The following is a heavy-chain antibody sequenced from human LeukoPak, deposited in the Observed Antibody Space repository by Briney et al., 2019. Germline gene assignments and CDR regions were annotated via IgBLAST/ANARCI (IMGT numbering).Heavy chain of an antibody. D-gene: IGHD4-11*01. CDR1: GFTFSSYE. CDR3: AREGDYSHYFDY. CDR2: ISSSGSTI. Sequence: GGSLRLSCAASGFTFSSYEMNWVRQAPGKGLEWVSYISSSGSTIYYADSVKGRFTISRDNAKNSLYLQMNSLRAEDTAVYCCAREGDYSHYFDYGGQGTLVTVSS. V-gene: IGHV3-48*03. J-gene: IGHJ4*02.